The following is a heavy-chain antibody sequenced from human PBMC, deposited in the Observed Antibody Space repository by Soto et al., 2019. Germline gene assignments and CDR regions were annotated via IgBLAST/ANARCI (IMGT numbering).Heavy chain of an antibody. CDR2: IYYSGSV. J-gene: IGHJ5*01. V-gene: IGHV4-39*01. CDR3: ARHGTALTAVNWFVS. Sequence: QVQVQESGPGLVKPSETLSLTCTVSGGSITSGSFYWGWVRHSPGKGLEWIGSIYYSGSVFYNPSLESRVTISADVSRDPFSLKLTSVTAADTAVYYCARHGTALTAVNWFVSLGHGTLVTVSS. CDR1: GGSITSGSFY. D-gene: IGHD2-21*02.